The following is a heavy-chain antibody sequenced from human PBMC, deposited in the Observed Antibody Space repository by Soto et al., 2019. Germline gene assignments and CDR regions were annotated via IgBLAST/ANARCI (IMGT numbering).Heavy chain of an antibody. CDR1: GGSISSSNW. J-gene: IGHJ6*02. V-gene: IGHV4-4*02. CDR3: ARVSWGDILTGYYKNYYYYGMDV. D-gene: IGHD3-9*01. CDR2: IYHSGST. Sequence: SETLSLTCAVSGGSISSSNWWSWVRQPPGKGLEWIGEIYHSGSTNYNPSLKSRVTISVDKSKNQFSLKLSSVTAADTAVYYCARVSWGDILTGYYKNYYYYGMDVWGQGTTVTVSS.